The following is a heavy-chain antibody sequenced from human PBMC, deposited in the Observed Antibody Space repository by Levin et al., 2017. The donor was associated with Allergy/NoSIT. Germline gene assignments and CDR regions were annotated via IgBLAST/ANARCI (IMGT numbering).Heavy chain of an antibody. D-gene: IGHD3-9*01. CDR2: ISYDGSNK. J-gene: IGHJ6*02. CDR1: GFTFSSYG. Sequence: GESLKISCAASGFTFSSYGMHWVRQAPGKGLEWVAVISYDGSNKYYADSVKGRFTISRDNSKNTLYLQMNSLRAEDTAVYYCANGQALRYFDWLAPYYGMDVWGQGTTVTVSS. CDR3: ANGQALRYFDWLAPYYGMDV. V-gene: IGHV3-30*18.